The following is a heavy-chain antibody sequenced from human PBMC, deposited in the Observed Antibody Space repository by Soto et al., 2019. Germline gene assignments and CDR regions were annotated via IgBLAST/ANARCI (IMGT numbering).Heavy chain of an antibody. V-gene: IGHV3-30*18. CDR1: GFSFPRFG. CDR2: ITYEGSQI. J-gene: IGHJ6*02. D-gene: IGHD7-27*01. CDR3: AKGRGEMNWANYYGLDV. Sequence: QVQLVESGGGVVQPGRSLRLSCAASGFSFPRFGMHWVRQAPGKGLEWVALITYEGSQIYYADAVKGRFTISRDNGDNTLSLQMDNLRTEDTATYFCAKGRGEMNWANYYGLDVWGQGTTVNVSS.